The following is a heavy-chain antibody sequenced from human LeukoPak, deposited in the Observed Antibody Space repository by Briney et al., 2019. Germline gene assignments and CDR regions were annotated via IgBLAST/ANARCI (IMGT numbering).Heavy chain of an antibody. J-gene: IGHJ4*02. CDR3: ARGDNNWNYVNY. CDR1: GFTFSSYS. Sequence: GGSLRLSCAASGFTFSSYSMNWVRQAPGKGLEWVSSISSSSSYIYYADSVKGRFTISRDNAKNSLYLQMNSLRAEDTAVYYCARGDNNWNYVNYCGQGTLVTVSS. D-gene: IGHD1-7*01. V-gene: IGHV3-21*01. CDR2: ISSSSSYI.